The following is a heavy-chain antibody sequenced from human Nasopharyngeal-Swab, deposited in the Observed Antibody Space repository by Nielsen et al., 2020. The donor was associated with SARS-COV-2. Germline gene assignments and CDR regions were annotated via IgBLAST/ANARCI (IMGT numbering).Heavy chain of an antibody. J-gene: IGHJ6*02. D-gene: IGHD3-3*01. V-gene: IGHV1-2*02. CDR1: GYTFTGYY. Sequence: ASVKVSCKASGYTFTGYYMHWVRQAPGQGLEWMGWINPNSGGTNYAQKFQGRVTMTRDTSIRTAYMELSRLRSDDTAVYYCARLYPYDFWSGGGGPVDYYYYYGMDVWGQGTTVTVSS. CDR2: INPNSGGT. CDR3: ARLYPYDFWSGGGGPVDYYYYYGMDV.